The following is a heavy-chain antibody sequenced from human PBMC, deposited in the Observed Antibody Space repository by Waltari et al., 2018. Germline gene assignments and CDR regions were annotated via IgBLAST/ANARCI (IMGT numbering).Heavy chain of an antibody. J-gene: IGHJ4*02. V-gene: IGHV1-2*02. CDR2: INPNSGGT. D-gene: IGHD3-16*01. CDR3: ARGIMITFGGVILGFDY. Sequence: QAPGQGLEWMGWINPNSGGTNYAQKFQGRVTMTRDTSISTAYMELSRLRSDDTAVYYCARGIMITFGGVILGFDYWGQGTLVTVSS.